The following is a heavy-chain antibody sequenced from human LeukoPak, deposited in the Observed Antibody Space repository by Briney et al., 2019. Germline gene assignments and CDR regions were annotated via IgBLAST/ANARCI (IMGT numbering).Heavy chain of an antibody. CDR2: ISWNSGSI. CDR1: GFTFDDYA. V-gene: IGHV3-9*01. Sequence: GGSLRLSCAASGFTFDDYAMHWVRQAPGKGLEWVSGISWNSGSIGYADSVKGRFTISRDNAKNSLYLQMNSLRAEDTALYYCAKVFGALSFGYAFDIWGQGTMVTVSS. D-gene: IGHD3-16*02. CDR3: AKVFGALSFGYAFDI. J-gene: IGHJ3*02.